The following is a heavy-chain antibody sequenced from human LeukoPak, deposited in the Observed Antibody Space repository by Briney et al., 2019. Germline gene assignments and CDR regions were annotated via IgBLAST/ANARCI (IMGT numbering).Heavy chain of an antibody. CDR1: GFTFSNYE. CDR2: ISSSGSTI. D-gene: IGHD1-1*01. CDR3: ARDTHDDGYDP. V-gene: IGHV3-48*03. Sequence: PGGSLRLSCAASGFTFSNYEMNWIRQAPGKGLEWVSYISSSGSTIYYADSVKGLFTISRDNTKNSLYLQMSSLRAEDTVVYYCARDTHDDGYDPCGQGTLVTVSS. J-gene: IGHJ5*02.